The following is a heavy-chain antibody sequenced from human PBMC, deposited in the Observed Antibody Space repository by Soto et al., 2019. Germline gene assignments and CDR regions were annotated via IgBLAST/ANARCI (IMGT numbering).Heavy chain of an antibody. J-gene: IGHJ4*02. CDR1: GYPFTSYG. CDR3: AKKGASTWYGGGHDY. V-gene: IGHV1-18*04. D-gene: IGHD6-13*01. Sequence: QVQLVQSGAEVKKPGASVKVSCKASGYPFTSYGISWVRQAPGQGPEWMGWLRPYKGNTQSTHEFQGRVTMTTDTDTTTVYMELRNLRSDDTAVYYCAKKGASTWYGGGHDYWGQGTLVTVSS. CDR2: LRPYKGNT.